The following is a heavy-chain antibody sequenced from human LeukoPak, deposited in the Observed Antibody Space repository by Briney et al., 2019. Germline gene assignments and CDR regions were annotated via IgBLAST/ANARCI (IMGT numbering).Heavy chain of an antibody. Sequence: PSETLSLTCTVSGGSISSYYWSWIRQPPGKGLEWIGYIYYSGSTNYNPSLKSRVTISVDTSKNQFSLKLSSVTAADTAVYYCARAEYSNYETFDYWGQGTPVTVSS. CDR3: ARAEYSNYETFDY. CDR1: GGSISSYY. CDR2: IYYSGST. V-gene: IGHV4-59*01. J-gene: IGHJ4*02. D-gene: IGHD4-11*01.